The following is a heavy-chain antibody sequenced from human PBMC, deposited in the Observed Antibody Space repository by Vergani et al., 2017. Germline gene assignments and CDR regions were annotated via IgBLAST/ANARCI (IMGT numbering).Heavy chain of an antibody. CDR1: GGPISSSSYY. CDR3: ARAIVVVPAEFDY. Sequence: QLQLQESGPGLVKPSETLSLTCTVSGGPISSSSYYWGWIRQPPGKGLEWIGSIYYSGSTYYNPSLKSRVTISVDTSKNQFSLKLSSVTAADTAVYYCARAIVVVPAEFDYWGQGTLVTVSS. D-gene: IGHD2-2*01. J-gene: IGHJ4*02. V-gene: IGHV4-39*07. CDR2: IYYSGST.